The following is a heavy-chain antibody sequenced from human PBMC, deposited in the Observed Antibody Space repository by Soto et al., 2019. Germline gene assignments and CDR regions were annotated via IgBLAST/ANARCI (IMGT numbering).Heavy chain of an antibody. Sequence: EVQLLESGGGLVQPGGSLRLSCAASGFTFSSYAMSWVRQAPGKGLEWVSAISGSGGSTYYADSVKGQFTISRDNSKNTLYLQMNSLRAEDTAVYYCAKEESILTGYGYYFDYWGQGTLVTVSS. V-gene: IGHV3-23*01. CDR3: AKEESILTGYGYYFDY. CDR1: GFTFSSYA. J-gene: IGHJ4*02. D-gene: IGHD3-9*01. CDR2: ISGSGGST.